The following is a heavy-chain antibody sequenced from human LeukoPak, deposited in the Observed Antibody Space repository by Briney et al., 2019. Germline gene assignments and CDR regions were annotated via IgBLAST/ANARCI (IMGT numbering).Heavy chain of an antibody. D-gene: IGHD3-10*01. J-gene: IGHJ4*02. Sequence: GGSLRLSCAASGFTFSSYAMSWVRQAPGKGLEWVSGISGSGVSTYYADSVKGRFTISRDNSKNTLYVQMNSLRAEDTAVYYCAKRTSGRSSGYSFDYWGQGTLVTVSS. CDR2: ISGSGVST. CDR3: AKRTSGRSSGYSFDY. V-gene: IGHV3-23*01. CDR1: GFTFSSYA.